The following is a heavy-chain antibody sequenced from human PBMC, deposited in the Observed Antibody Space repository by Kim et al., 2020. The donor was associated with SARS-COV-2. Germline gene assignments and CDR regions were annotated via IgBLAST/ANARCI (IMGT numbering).Heavy chain of an antibody. CDR2: ISSDSSDK. V-gene: IGHV3-30*04. D-gene: IGHD2-2*01. CDR3: ARDGPFCSSTSCYAGDAFDI. J-gene: IGHJ3*02. CDR1: GFTFSTYT. Sequence: GGSLRLSCAASGFTFSTYTLHWVRQAPGKGLEWVALISSDSSDKYFADSVKGRFTISRDNSKNTLYLQMNSLRHEDTAVYHCARDGPFCSSTSCYAGDAFDIGGQGTMVTVSS.